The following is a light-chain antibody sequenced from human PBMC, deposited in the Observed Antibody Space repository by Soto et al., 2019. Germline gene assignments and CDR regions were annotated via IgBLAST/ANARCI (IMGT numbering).Light chain of an antibody. CDR2: GAS. V-gene: IGKV3-15*01. CDR1: QSVSSN. Sequence: EIVMTQSPATLSVSPGERATLSCRASQSVSSNLAWYQQKPGQAPRLLIYGASTRATGIPARFSGSGSGTEFTLTISSLQSEDFAVYDCQQYNNWPLYTFGQGTKREIK. J-gene: IGKJ2*01. CDR3: QQYNNWPLYT.